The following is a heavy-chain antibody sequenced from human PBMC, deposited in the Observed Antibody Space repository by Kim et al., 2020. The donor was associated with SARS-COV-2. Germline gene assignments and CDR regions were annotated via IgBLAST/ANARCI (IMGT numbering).Heavy chain of an antibody. CDR1: GFTFSSYA. D-gene: IGHD6-6*01. CDR2: ISGSGGST. V-gene: IGHV3-23*01. CDR3: AKDSRAKGAARPGSYFYFDY. Sequence: GGSLRLSCAASGFTFSSYAMSWVRQAPGKGLEWVSAISGSGGSTYYADSVKGRFTISRDNSKNTLYLQMNSLRAEDTAVYYCAKDSRAKGAARPGSYFYFDYWGQGTLVTVSS. J-gene: IGHJ4*02.